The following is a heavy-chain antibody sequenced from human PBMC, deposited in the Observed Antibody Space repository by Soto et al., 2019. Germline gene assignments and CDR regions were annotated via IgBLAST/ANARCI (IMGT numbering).Heavy chain of an antibody. CDR1: GYSFTSHY. J-gene: IGHJ5*02. CDR3: ARVDTRVDP. Sequence: ASVKVSCKAIGYSFTSHYMHWVRQAPGQGLEWMGWISAYNGNTNYAQKLQGRVTMTTDTSTSTAYMELRSLRSDDTAVYYCARVDTRVDPWGQGTLVTVSS. V-gene: IGHV1-18*04. CDR2: ISAYNGNT. D-gene: IGHD5-18*01.